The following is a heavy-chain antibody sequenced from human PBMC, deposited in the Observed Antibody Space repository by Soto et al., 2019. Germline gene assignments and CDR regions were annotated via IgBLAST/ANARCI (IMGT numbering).Heavy chain of an antibody. D-gene: IGHD1-1*01. Sequence: EMQLVESGGGLVQLGGSLRLSCAASGFTVSGSYMGWVRQAPGKGLDWVSSIYTDGRTYYADSVRGRFAISTDNSKDTLYLQMNNLGADDTAIYYCARNVGFYWYFDLWGRGTLVTVSS. J-gene: IGHJ2*01. CDR1: GFTVSGSY. CDR3: ARNVGFYWYFDL. V-gene: IGHV3-66*01. CDR2: IYTDGRT.